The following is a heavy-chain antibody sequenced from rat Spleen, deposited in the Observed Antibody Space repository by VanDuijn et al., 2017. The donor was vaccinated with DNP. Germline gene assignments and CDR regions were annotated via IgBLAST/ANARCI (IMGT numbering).Heavy chain of an antibody. CDR3: ARRKNYGLSYYFDY. V-gene: IGHV5-25*01. J-gene: IGHJ2*01. D-gene: IGHD1-6*01. Sequence: EVQLVESGGGLAQPGRSLKLSCAASGFTFSDYDMAWVRQAPTKGLEWVASISPSGGSIYYRDSVKGRFTVSRDNAKSSLYLQMDSLRSEDTATYYCARRKNYGLSYYFDYWGQGVMVTVSS. CDR2: ISPSGGSI. CDR1: GFTFSDYD.